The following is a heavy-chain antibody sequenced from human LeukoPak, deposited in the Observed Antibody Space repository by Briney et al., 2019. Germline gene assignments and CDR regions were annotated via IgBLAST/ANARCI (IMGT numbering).Heavy chain of an antibody. J-gene: IGHJ4*02. Sequence: GGSLRLSCAASGFTFSNYAMSWVRQAPGKGLEWVSTISGGGITTYYADSAKGRFTISRDNSKNTMFLQMNSLRADDTAVYYCPREPYASGWNPFDYWGQGILVTVSS. D-gene: IGHD6-19*01. CDR1: GFTFSNYA. CDR3: PREPYASGWNPFDY. CDR2: ISGGGITT. V-gene: IGHV3-23*01.